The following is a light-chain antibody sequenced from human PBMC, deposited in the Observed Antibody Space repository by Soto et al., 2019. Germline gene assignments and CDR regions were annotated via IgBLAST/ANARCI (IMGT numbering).Light chain of an antibody. J-gene: IGLJ3*02. CDR1: SSNIGAGYD. Sequence: QSVLTQPPSVSGAPGQRVTISCTGSSSNIGAGYDVHWYQQLPGTAPKLLIYGNSNRPSGVPDRFSGSKSGTSASLAITGLQAEDEADYYCQSYDSSLSGLXVXXGXTKLXVL. V-gene: IGLV1-40*01. CDR2: GNS. CDR3: QSYDSSLSGLXV.